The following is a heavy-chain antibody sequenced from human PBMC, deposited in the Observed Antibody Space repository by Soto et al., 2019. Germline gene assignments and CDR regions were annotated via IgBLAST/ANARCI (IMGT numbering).Heavy chain of an antibody. Sequence: PSDTLSLTCAVSGVPLSSSSYYWRWLRPHPWKGLEWIGSIYYSGITYYNPSLKSRVTISVDTSKNQFSLKLSSVTAADTAVYYCAIFDDSVWGSYRYVDDGGQGTLV. J-gene: IGHJ4*02. V-gene: IGHV4-39*01. CDR1: GVPLSSSSYY. CDR2: IYYSGIT. CDR3: AIFDDSVWGSYRYVDD. D-gene: IGHD3-16*02.